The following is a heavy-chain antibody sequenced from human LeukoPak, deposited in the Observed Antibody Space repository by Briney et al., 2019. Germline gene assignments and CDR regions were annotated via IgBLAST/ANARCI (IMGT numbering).Heavy chain of an antibody. D-gene: IGHD2-15*01. V-gene: IGHV1-69*04. CDR2: IIPIRGIA. Sequence: ASVKVSCKASGGTFSSYAISWVRQAPGQGLEWMGRIIPIRGIANYAQKFQGRVTITADKSTSTAYMELSSLRSEDTAVYYCARDDPSGYCSGGSCYFPDYWGQGTLVTVSS. CDR1: GGTFSSYA. CDR3: ARDDPSGYCSGGSCYFPDY. J-gene: IGHJ4*02.